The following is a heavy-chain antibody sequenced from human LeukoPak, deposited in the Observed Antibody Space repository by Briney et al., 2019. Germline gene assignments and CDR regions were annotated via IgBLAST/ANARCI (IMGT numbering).Heavy chain of an antibody. D-gene: IGHD6-19*01. CDR2: INANSGTT. CDR3: AKPISGGLAVTADWFHP. CDR1: GFAFSVYA. Sequence: GSLRLSCTASGFAFSVYAMSWLRQPPGKGLEWGSTINANSGTTSYAASVRGRFTISRDNSKNTLYLQLNTLRADDTATYYCAKPISGGLAVTADWFHPWGQGTLVVVSS. V-gene: IGHV3-23*01. J-gene: IGHJ5*01.